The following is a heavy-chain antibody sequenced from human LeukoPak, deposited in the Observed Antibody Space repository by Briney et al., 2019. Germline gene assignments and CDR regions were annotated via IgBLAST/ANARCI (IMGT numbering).Heavy chain of an antibody. CDR2: ISGSGDST. Sequence: PGGSLRLSCVASGFTVSSNYMSWVRQAPGKGLEWVSAISGSGDSTYYADSVKGRFTISRDNSKNTLYLQMNSLRAEDTAVYYCAKVRITMVRGPFDYWGQGTLVTVSS. D-gene: IGHD3-10*01. CDR1: GFTVSSNY. CDR3: AKVRITMVRGPFDY. V-gene: IGHV3-23*01. J-gene: IGHJ4*02.